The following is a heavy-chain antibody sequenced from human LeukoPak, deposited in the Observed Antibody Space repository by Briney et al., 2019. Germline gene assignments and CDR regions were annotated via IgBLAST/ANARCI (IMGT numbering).Heavy chain of an antibody. V-gene: IGHV4-4*02. J-gene: IGHJ5*02. CDR2: IYHSGST. CDR3: ARGEYVLRFLEWLKYNWFDP. D-gene: IGHD3-3*01. CDR1: GGSISSSNW. Sequence: SGTLSLTCAVSGGSISSSNWWSWVRQPPGKGLEWIGEIYHSGSTNYNPSLKSRVTMSVDKSKNQFSLKLSSVTAADTAVYYCARGEYVLRFLEWLKYNWFDPWGQGTLVTVSS.